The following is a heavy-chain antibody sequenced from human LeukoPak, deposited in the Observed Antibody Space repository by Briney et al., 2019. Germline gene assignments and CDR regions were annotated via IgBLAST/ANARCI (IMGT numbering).Heavy chain of an antibody. J-gene: IGHJ4*02. CDR3: AKDQRAAARPYYFDY. D-gene: IGHD6-13*01. Sequence: GGSLRLSCAASGFTFSSYAMSWVRQAPGKGLEWVSAISGSGGSTYHADSVKGRFTISRDNSKNTLYLQMNSLRAEDTAVYYCAKDQRAAARPYYFDYWGQGTLVTVSS. CDR1: GFTFSSYA. V-gene: IGHV3-23*01. CDR2: ISGSGGST.